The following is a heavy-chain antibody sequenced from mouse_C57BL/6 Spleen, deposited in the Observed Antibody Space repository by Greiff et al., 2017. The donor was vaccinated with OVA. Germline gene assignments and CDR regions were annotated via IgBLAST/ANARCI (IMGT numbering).Heavy chain of an antibody. Sequence: QVQLQQSGAELVKPGASVKMSCKASGYTFTSYWITWVKQRPGQGLEWIGDIYPGSGSTNYNEKFKSKATLTVDTSSSTAYMQLSSLTSEDSAVYYCAREGRLLGYFDVWGTGTTVTVSS. J-gene: IGHJ1*03. V-gene: IGHV1-55*01. CDR3: AREGRLLGYFDV. CDR1: GYTFTSYW. CDR2: IYPGSGST. D-gene: IGHD2-3*01.